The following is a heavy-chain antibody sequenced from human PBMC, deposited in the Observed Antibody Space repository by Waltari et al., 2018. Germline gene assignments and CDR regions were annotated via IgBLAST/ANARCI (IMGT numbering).Heavy chain of an antibody. CDR3: SRESDNDGDS. Sequence: QVRLVESGGGVVQPGWSLRLSCEASGFIFDNFGMHWVRQAPGKGLAWVATIWYDGSQRYHADSVKGRFTISRDNSKNILYLQMTSLRVDDTAVYYCSRESDNDGDSWGQGTLVAVSS. J-gene: IGHJ4*02. CDR1: GFIFDNFG. V-gene: IGHV3-33*01. CDR2: IWYDGSQR. D-gene: IGHD1-1*01.